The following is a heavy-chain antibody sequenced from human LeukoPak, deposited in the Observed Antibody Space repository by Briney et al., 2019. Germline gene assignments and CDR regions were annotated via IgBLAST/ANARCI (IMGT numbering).Heavy chain of an antibody. Sequence: GGSLRLSCAASGFTVSSNYMSWVRQAPGKGLEWVSVIYSGGSTYYADSVKGRFAISRDNSKNTLYLQMNSLRAEDTAVYYCARGDFWSGYPTYWGQGTLVTVSS. J-gene: IGHJ4*02. CDR1: GFTVSSNY. CDR3: ARGDFWSGYPTY. CDR2: IYSGGST. D-gene: IGHD3-3*01. V-gene: IGHV3-53*01.